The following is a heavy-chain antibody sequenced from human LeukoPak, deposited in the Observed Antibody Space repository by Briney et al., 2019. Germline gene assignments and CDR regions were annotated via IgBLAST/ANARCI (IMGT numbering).Heavy chain of an antibody. V-gene: IGHV4-34*01. Sequence: SETLSLTCAVYGGSFSGYYWSWIRQPPGKGLEWIGEINHSGSTNYNPSLKSRVTISVDTSKNQFSLELSSVTAADTAVYYCARGTRNYKAFDYWGQGTLVTVSS. CDR3: ARGTRNYKAFDY. D-gene: IGHD4-11*01. CDR2: INHSGST. CDR1: GGSFSGYY. J-gene: IGHJ4*02.